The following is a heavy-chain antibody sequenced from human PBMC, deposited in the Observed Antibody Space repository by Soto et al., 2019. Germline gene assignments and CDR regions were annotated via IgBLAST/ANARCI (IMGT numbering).Heavy chain of an antibody. CDR2: ISWNSGSI. J-gene: IGHJ4*02. Sequence: HPGGSLRLSCAASGFTFDDYAMHWVRQAPGKGLEWVSGISWNSGSIGYADSVKGRFTISRDNAKNSLYLQMNSLRAEDTALYYCAKEGYYYDSSGYYSALGEFDYWGQGTLVTVSS. V-gene: IGHV3-9*01. CDR1: GFTFDDYA. CDR3: AKEGYYYDSSGYYSALGEFDY. D-gene: IGHD3-22*01.